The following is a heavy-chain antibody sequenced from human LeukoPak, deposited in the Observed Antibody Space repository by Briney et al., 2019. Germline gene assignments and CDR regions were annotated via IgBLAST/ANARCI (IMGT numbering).Heavy chain of an antibody. CDR1: GFPFNNYW. D-gene: IGHD5-12*01. Sequence: GGSLRLSCAASGFPFNNYWMHWVRQSPGKGLICVARIGHDGSGAGYADSVKGRFTTSRDNAKSTLYLQMNSLRAEDTAVYYCARYQQTGYESDYWGQGTLVTVSS. V-gene: IGHV3-74*01. CDR2: IGHDGSGA. J-gene: IGHJ4*02. CDR3: ARYQQTGYESDY.